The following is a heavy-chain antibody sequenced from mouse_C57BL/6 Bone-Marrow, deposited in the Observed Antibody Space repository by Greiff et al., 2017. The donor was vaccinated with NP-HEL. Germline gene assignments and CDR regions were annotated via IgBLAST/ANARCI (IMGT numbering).Heavy chain of an antibody. CDR3: ARSYYDHWYFDV. Sequence: VQLQQSGPELVKPGASVKISCKASGYTFTDYYMNWVKQSHGKSLEWIGDINPNNGGTSYNQKFKGKATLTVDKSSSTAYMELRSLTSEDSAVYYCARSYYDHWYFDVWGTGTTVTVSS. CDR2: INPNNGGT. J-gene: IGHJ1*03. CDR1: GYTFTDYY. D-gene: IGHD2-4*01. V-gene: IGHV1-26*01.